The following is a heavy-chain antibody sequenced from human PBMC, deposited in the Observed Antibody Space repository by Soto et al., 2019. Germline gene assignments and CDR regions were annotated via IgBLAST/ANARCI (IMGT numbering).Heavy chain of an antibody. CDR2: ISASAYST. CDR1: GFTFSSFA. CDR3: AKAPGADFYYYAMDV. J-gene: IGHJ6*02. V-gene: IGHV3-23*01. Sequence: PGGSLRLSCAASGFTFSSFAMTWVRQAPGKGLDWVSSISASAYSTFYADSVKGRFTISRDNSKNTLHLHMSGLRAEDSAVYFCAKAPGADFYYYAMDVWGQGTTVTVSS. D-gene: IGHD7-27*01.